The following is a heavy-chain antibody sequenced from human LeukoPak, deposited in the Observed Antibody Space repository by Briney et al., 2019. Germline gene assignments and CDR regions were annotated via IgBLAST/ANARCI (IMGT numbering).Heavy chain of an antibody. CDR3: ARDAIMDV. CDR2: ISSNGATR. CDR1: GFTFSTYS. V-gene: IGHV3-48*01. J-gene: IGHJ6*03. Sequence: GGSLRLSCAASGFTFSTYSMNWVRQAPGKGLEWVSYISSNGATRYYADSVKGRFTISRDNAKNSLYLQMNSLRAEDTAVYYCARDAIMDVWGKGTTVTVSS. D-gene: IGHD2-2*01.